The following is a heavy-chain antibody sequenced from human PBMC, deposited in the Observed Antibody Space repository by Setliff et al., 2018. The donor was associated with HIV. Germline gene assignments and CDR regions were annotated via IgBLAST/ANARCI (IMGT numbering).Heavy chain of an antibody. V-gene: IGHV4-39*07. Sequence: SETLSLTCTVSGGSIRTGAYYWGWIRQPPGKGLEWIGSIYYDGRTFYRPSLKSRLTISVDTSKNQFSLSLNSVTAADTAVYFCARFTVVVFGAGEPSWFDPWGQGILVTVSS. CDR3: ARFTVVVFGAGEPSWFDP. D-gene: IGHD2-15*01. CDR1: GGSIRTGAYY. J-gene: IGHJ5*02. CDR2: IYYDGRT.